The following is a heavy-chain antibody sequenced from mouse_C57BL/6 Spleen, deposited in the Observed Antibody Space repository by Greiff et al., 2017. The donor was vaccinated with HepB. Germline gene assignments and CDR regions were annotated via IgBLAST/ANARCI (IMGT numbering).Heavy chain of an antibody. D-gene: IGHD2-2*01. J-gene: IGHJ4*01. Sequence: EVKLVESGGGLVKPGGSLKLSCAASGFTFSSYAMSWVRQTPEKRLEWVATISDGGSCTYYPDNVKGRFTISRDNAKNNLYLQMSHLKSEDTAMYYCAREGGYYGYDEGYAMDYWGQGTSVTVSS. V-gene: IGHV5-4*01. CDR2: ISDGGSCT. CDR3: AREGGYYGYDEGYAMDY. CDR1: GFTFSSYA.